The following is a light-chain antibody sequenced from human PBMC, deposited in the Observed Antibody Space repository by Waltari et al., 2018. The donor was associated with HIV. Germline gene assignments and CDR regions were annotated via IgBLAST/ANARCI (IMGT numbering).Light chain of an antibody. CDR3: QQYGSSSFT. V-gene: IGKV3-20*01. J-gene: IGKJ3*01. Sequence: IVLTQSPGTLALSLGETAILPCRASQAIISNSLAWYQQRPGQPPRLLIYGASSRATGIPDRFSGSGSGKDFTLTISGLEIEDFAVYYCQQYGSSSFTFGPGTKLDLK. CDR2: GAS. CDR1: QAIISNS.